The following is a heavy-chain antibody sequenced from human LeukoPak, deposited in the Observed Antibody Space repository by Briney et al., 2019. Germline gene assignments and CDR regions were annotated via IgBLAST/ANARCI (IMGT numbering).Heavy chain of an antibody. D-gene: IGHD6-13*01. CDR2: MSGGGGST. V-gene: IGHV3-23*01. CDR1: GFTFSNYA. J-gene: IGHJ3*02. CDR3: ARASPHLGSSSWKDAFDI. Sequence: TGGSLRLSCAASGFTFSNYAMSWVRQAPGKGLEWVSTMSGGGGSTYHADSVKGRFTISRDYSKNTLYLQMNNLSAEDTAVYYCARASPHLGSSSWKDAFDIWGQGTMVTVSS.